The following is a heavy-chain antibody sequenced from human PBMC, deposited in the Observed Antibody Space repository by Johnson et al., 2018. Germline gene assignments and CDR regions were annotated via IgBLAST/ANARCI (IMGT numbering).Heavy chain of an antibody. D-gene: IGHD5-18*01. J-gene: IGHJ3*02. V-gene: IGHV3-23*04. Sequence: VQLVESGGGLVQPGGSLRLSCAASGFTLSSYAMSWVRPAPGKGLEWVSAISGSGSNTYYADSVKGRFTISRDNSKNTLYLQMNSLRAEDTAVYYWAKDRYSYARGSFDIWGQGTMVTVSS. CDR1: GFTLSSYA. CDR2: ISGSGSNT. CDR3: AKDRYSYARGSFDI.